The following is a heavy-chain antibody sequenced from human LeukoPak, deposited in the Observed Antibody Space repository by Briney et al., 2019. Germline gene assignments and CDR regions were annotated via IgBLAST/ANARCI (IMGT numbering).Heavy chain of an antibody. V-gene: IGHV3-30*04. J-gene: IGHJ4*02. D-gene: IGHD3-10*01. Sequence: GGSLRLSCAASGFTFSSYAMHWVRQAPGKGLEWVAVISYDGSNKYYADSVKGRFTISSDNSKNTLYLQMNRLGAEDTAVYYCARDQRSYYGSGSYYRLGYWGQGTLVTVSS. CDR1: GFTFSSYA. CDR2: ISYDGSNK. CDR3: ARDQRSYYGSGSYYRLGY.